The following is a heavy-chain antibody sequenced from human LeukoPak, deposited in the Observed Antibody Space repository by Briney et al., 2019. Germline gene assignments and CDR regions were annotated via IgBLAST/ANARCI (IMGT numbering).Heavy chain of an antibody. Sequence: PGGSLRLSCAASGFIFGSYEMNWVRQAPGKGLEWVSYISSSGSTIYYADSVKGRFTISRDNAKNSLYLQMNSLRAEDTAVYYCARSNMVRGVILWDYWGQGTLVTVSS. V-gene: IGHV3-48*03. CDR2: ISSSGSTI. D-gene: IGHD3-10*01. J-gene: IGHJ4*02. CDR3: ARSNMVRGVILWDY. CDR1: GFIFGSYE.